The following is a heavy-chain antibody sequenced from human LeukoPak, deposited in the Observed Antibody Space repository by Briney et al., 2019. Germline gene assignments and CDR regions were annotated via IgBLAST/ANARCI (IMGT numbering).Heavy chain of an antibody. J-gene: IGHJ4*02. Sequence: GASVKVSCKASGYTFTGYYMHWVRQAPGQGLEWMGWINPNSGDTNYAQKFQGRVTMTRDTSISTAYMELSGLRSDDTALYYCAKDGDYESSGLEYWGQGTLVTVSS. CDR2: INPNSGDT. CDR1: GYTFTGYY. CDR3: AKDGDYESSGLEY. D-gene: IGHD3-22*01. V-gene: IGHV1-2*02.